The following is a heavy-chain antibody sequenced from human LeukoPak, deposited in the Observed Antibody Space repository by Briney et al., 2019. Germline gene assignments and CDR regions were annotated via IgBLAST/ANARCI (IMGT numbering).Heavy chain of an antibody. Sequence: PGGSLRLSCAASGFNFSTYDLSWVRQTPGKGLEWVSIIGVSGGTKYYAESMKGRFTISRDNSKNTVYLQMYSLRDEDTAVYFCAKGIYDSSGYYLDFWGQGTLVTVSS. V-gene: IGHV3-23*01. J-gene: IGHJ4*02. CDR1: GFNFSTYD. CDR2: IGVSGGTK. CDR3: AKGIYDSSGYYLDF. D-gene: IGHD3-22*01.